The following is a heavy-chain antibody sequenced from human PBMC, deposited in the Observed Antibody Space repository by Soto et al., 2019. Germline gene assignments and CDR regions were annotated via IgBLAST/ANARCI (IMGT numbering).Heavy chain of an antibody. Sequence: GASVKVSCKASGYTFTSYAMHWVRQAPGQRLEWMGWISAYNGNTNYAQKLQGRVTMTTDTSTSTAYMELRSLRSDDTAVYYCARGSGRGNIAVAGTGFDYWGQGTLVTVSS. J-gene: IGHJ4*02. V-gene: IGHV1-18*01. CDR2: ISAYNGNT. D-gene: IGHD6-19*01. CDR3: ARGSGRGNIAVAGTGFDY. CDR1: GYTFTSYA.